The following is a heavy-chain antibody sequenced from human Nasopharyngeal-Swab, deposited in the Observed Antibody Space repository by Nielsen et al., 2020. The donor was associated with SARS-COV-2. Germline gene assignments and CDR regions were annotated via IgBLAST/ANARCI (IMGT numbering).Heavy chain of an antibody. CDR1: GFTFSSYW. CDR2: INSDGSST. Sequence: GESLKISCAASGFTFSSYWMHWVRQAPGKGLVWVSRINSDGSSTSYADSVKGRFTISRDNAKNTLYLQMNSLRAEDTAVYYCARDKALVYIWGSYGYYYYYGMDVWGQGTTVTVSS. J-gene: IGHJ6*02. V-gene: IGHV3-74*01. D-gene: IGHD3-16*01. CDR3: ARDKALVYIWGSYGYYYYYGMDV.